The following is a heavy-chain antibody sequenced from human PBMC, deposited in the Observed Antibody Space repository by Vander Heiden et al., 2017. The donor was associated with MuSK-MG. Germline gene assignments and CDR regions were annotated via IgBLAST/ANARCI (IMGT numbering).Heavy chain of an antibody. Sequence: EVQLLESGGGLVQPGGSLRLSCAASGFTFSSYAMGWVRQAPGKGLEWVSAISGSGGSTYYADSVKGRFTISRDNSKNTLYLQMNSLRAEDTAVYYCAKGPKSPSVVVPAAIRWGQGTLVTVSS. J-gene: IGHJ4*02. CDR1: GFTFSSYA. CDR3: AKGPKSPSVVVPAAIR. CDR2: ISGSGGST. V-gene: IGHV3-23*01. D-gene: IGHD2-2*01.